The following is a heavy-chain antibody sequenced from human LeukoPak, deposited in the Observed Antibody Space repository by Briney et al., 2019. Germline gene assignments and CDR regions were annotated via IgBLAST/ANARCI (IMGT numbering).Heavy chain of an antibody. CDR2: IYHSGST. D-gene: IGHD6-13*01. J-gene: IGHJ4*02. CDR3: AKDFFGSGSSWYNYFDY. CDR1: GYSISSGYY. Sequence: PSETLSLTCTVSGYSISSGYYWGWIRQPPGKGLEWIGSIYHSGSTYYNPSLKSRVTISVDTSKNQFSLKLSSVTAADTALYYCAKDFFGSGSSWYNYFDYWGQGTLVTVSS. V-gene: IGHV4-38-2*02.